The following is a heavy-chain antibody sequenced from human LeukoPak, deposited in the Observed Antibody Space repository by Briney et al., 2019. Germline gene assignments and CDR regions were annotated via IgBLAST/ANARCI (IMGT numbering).Heavy chain of an antibody. CDR3: ARSIYSYGAPTFDY. V-gene: IGHV3-66*01. J-gene: IGHJ4*02. CDR2: IYSGGST. D-gene: IGHD5-18*01. Sequence: MRWVPQAPKKELEWVSVIYSGGSTYYADSVKGRFTISRDNSKNTLYLQMTSLRAEDTVVYYCARSIYSYGAPTFDYWGQGTLVTVSS.